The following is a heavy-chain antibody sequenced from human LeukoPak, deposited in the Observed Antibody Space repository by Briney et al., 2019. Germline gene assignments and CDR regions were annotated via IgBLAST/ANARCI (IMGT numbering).Heavy chain of an antibody. D-gene: IGHD6-6*01. V-gene: IGHV3-30*02. CDR2: VRYDGSLK. CDR3: VKERDTVTSSTFDY. Sequence: GGSLRLSCATSGFIFSDYGMYWVRQAPGKGLEWVAFVRYDGSLKYYADSVKGRFTISRDTSKNALSLQMNSLRTDDTAVYYCVKERDTVTSSTFDYWGQGTLVSVSS. J-gene: IGHJ4*02. CDR1: GFIFSDYG.